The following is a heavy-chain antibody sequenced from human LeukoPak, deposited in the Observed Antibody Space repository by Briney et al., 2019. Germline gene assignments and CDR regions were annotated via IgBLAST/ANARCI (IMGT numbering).Heavy chain of an antibody. CDR3: ARTGITGTTFLDY. D-gene: IGHD1-7*01. J-gene: IGHJ4*02. CDR1: GYTFTGYY. CDR2: INPNSGGT. V-gene: IGHV1-2*02. Sequence: ASVKVSCKASGYTFTGYYMHWVRQAPGQGLEWMGWINPNSGGTNYAQKFQGRATMTRDTSISTAYMELSRLRSDDTAVYYCARTGITGTTFLDYWGQGTLVTVSS.